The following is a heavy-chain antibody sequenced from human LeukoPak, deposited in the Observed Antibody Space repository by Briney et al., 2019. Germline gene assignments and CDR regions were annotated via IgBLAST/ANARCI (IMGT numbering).Heavy chain of an antibody. V-gene: IGHV4-34*01. CDR2: INHSGST. CDR1: GGSFSGYY. D-gene: IGHD5-24*01. J-gene: IGHJ3*02. Sequence: SETLSLTCAVYGGSFSGYYWSWIRQPPGKGLEWIGEINHSGSTNYNPSLKSRVTISVDTSKNQFSLKLSSVTAADTAVYYCARQRWLQSRGAFDIWGQGTMVTVSS. CDR3: ARQRWLQSRGAFDI.